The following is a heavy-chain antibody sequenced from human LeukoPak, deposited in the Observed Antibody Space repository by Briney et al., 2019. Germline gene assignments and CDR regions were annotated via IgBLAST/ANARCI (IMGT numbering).Heavy chain of an antibody. CDR1: GGSFSGYY. D-gene: IGHD2-2*01. CDR3: ARERGGYCSSTSCYERHFDY. Sequence: PSETLSLTCAVYGGSFSGYYWSWIRQPPGKGLEWIGEINHSGSTNYNPSLKSRVTISVDTSKNQFSLKLSSVTAADTAAYYCARERGGYCSSTSCYERHFDYWGQGTLVTVSS. J-gene: IGHJ4*02. CDR2: INHSGST. V-gene: IGHV4-34*01.